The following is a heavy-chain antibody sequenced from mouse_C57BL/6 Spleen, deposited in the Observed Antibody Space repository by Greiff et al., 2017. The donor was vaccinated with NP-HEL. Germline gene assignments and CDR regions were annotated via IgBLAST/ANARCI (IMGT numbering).Heavy chain of an antibody. Sequence: VQLQQSGPELVKPGASVKMSCKASGYTFTDYNMHWVKQSHGKSLEWIGYINPNNGGTSYNQKFKGKATLTVNKSSSTAYMELRSLTSEDSAVYYCASSPYYYGSSWFAYWGQGTLVTVSA. D-gene: IGHD1-1*01. CDR2: INPNNGGT. CDR1: GYTFTDYN. V-gene: IGHV1-22*01. J-gene: IGHJ3*01. CDR3: ASSPYYYGSSWFAY.